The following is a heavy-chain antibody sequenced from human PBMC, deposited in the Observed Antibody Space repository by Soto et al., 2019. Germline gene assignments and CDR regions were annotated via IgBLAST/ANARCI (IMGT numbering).Heavy chain of an antibody. J-gene: IGHJ1*01. D-gene: IGHD6-6*01. CDR1: GGTFSSYA. Sequence: SVKVSCKASGGTFSSYAISWVRQAPGQGLEWMGGIIPIFGTANYAQKFQGRVTITADESTSTAYMELSSLRSEDTAVYYCEGSSRIGALRSIAEYFQHWGQGTLVTVSS. V-gene: IGHV1-69*13. CDR3: EGSSRIGALRSIAEYFQH. CDR2: IIPIFGTA.